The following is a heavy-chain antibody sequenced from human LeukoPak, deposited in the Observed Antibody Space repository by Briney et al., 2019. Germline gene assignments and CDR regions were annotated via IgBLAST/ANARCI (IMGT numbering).Heavy chain of an antibody. Sequence: SETLSLTCAVYGGSFSGYYWSWIRQPPGKGLEWIGYIYYSGSTNYNPSLKSRVTISVDTSKNQFSLKLSSVTAADTAVYYCARGDSSGYPFDYWGQGTLVTVSS. D-gene: IGHD3-22*01. V-gene: IGHV4-59*01. CDR3: ARGDSSGYPFDY. CDR2: IYYSGST. CDR1: GGSFSGYY. J-gene: IGHJ4*02.